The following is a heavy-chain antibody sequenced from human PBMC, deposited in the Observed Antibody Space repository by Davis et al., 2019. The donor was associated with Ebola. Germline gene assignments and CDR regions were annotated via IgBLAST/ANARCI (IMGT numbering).Heavy chain of an antibody. CDR2: IRYTGSDK. CDR1: GFTFSSYA. V-gene: IGHV3-30*02. J-gene: IGHJ4*02. Sequence: GGSLRLSCAASGFTFSSYAMSWVRQAPGKGLEWVAFIRYTGSDKYYADSVKGRFTISRDNSKNTLYLQMNSLRAEDTAVYYCARDLRITIFGVVIWSPPNYWGQGTLVTVSS. CDR3: ARDLRITIFGVVIWSPPNY. D-gene: IGHD3-3*01.